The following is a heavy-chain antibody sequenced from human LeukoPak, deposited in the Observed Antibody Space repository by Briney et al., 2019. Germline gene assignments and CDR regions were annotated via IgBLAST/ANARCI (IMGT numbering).Heavy chain of an antibody. Sequence: PGGSLRLSCAASGFTFSSYSMNWVRQAPGKGLEWVSSISSSSSYIYYADSVKGRFTISRDNAKNSLYLQMNSLRAEDTAVYYCARDSKVGGWYSDWGQGTLVTVSS. CDR3: ARDSKVGGWYSD. CDR2: ISSSSSYI. CDR1: GFTFSSYS. D-gene: IGHD6-19*01. J-gene: IGHJ4*02. V-gene: IGHV3-21*01.